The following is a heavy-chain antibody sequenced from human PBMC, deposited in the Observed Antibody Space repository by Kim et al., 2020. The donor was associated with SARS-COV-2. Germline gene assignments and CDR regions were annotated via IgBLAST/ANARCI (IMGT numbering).Heavy chain of an antibody. D-gene: IGHD3-16*02. Sequence: SVKVSCKASGGTFSSYAISWVRQAPGQGLEWMGGIIPIFGTANYAQKFQGRVTITADESTSTAYMELSSLRSEDTAVYYCARGGPYDYVWGSYHPGEEKVDYWGQGTLVTVSS. CDR1: GGTFSSYA. J-gene: IGHJ4*02. V-gene: IGHV1-69*13. CDR2: IIPIFGTA. CDR3: ARGGPYDYVWGSYHPGEEKVDY.